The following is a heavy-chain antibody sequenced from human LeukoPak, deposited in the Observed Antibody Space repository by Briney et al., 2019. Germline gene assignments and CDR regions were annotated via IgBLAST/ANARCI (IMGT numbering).Heavy chain of an antibody. CDR3: ARGRPHGNDY. CDR1: GFTFSSYW. J-gene: IGHJ4*02. D-gene: IGHD4-23*01. V-gene: IGHV3-74*01. CDR2: IASDGSST. Sequence: QAGGSLRLSCAASGFTFSSYWMNWVRQAPGKGLVWVSRIASDGSSTTYADSVMGRFSISRDNAKNTLYLQMNSLRVEDTAVYYCARGRPHGNDYWGQGTLVTVSS.